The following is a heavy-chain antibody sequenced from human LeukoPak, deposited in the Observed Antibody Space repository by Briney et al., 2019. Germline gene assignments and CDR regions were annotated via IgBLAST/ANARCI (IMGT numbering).Heavy chain of an antibody. CDR3: ARGTYDYVWGSYRYHNWFDP. Sequence: GASVKVSCKASGYTFTSYCISWVRQAPGQGLEWMGWISAYNGNTNYAQKLQGRVTMTTDTSTSTAYMELRSLRSDDTAVYYCARGTYDYVWGSYRYHNWFDPWGQGTLVTVSS. J-gene: IGHJ5*02. CDR2: ISAYNGNT. V-gene: IGHV1-18*01. D-gene: IGHD3-16*02. CDR1: GYTFTSYC.